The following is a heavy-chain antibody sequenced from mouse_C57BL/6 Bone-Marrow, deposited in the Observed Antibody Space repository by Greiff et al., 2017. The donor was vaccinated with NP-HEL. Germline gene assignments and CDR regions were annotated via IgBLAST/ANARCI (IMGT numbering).Heavy chain of an antibody. CDR1: GYAFSSSW. D-gene: IGHD1-1*01. CDR3: ARSGGSSPPFDY. CDR2: IYPGDGDT. J-gene: IGHJ2*01. V-gene: IGHV1-82*01. Sequence: QVQLQQSGPELVKPGASVKISCKASGYAFSSSWMNWVKQRPGKGLEWIGRIYPGDGDTNYNGKFKGKATLTADKSSSTAYMQLSSLTSEDSAVDFCARSGGSSPPFDYWGQGTTLTVSS.